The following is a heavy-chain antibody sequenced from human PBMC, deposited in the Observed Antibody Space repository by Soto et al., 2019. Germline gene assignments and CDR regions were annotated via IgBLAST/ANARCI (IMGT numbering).Heavy chain of an antibody. CDR3: ARRTTGCSGGNCYSVKYYYYGMDV. D-gene: IGHD2-15*01. CDR1: GYTFTSYY. Sequence: ASVKVSCKASGYTFTSYYMHWVRQAPGQGLERMGIINPSGGSTSYAQKFQGRVTMTRDTSTSTVYMELSSLRSEDTAVYYCARRTTGCSGGNCYSVKYYYYGMDVWGQGTTVTVSS. J-gene: IGHJ6*02. V-gene: IGHV1-46*01. CDR2: INPSGGST.